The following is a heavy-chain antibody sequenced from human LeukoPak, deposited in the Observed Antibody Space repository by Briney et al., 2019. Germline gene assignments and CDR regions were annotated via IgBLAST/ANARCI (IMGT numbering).Heavy chain of an antibody. J-gene: IGHJ4*02. Sequence: KPSETLSLTCTVSGGSISSSSYYWGWIRQPPGKGLEWIGSIYYSGSTYYNPSLKSRVTISVDTSKNQFSLKLSSVTAADTAVYYCARQGAVAAFESWGQGTLVTVSS. D-gene: IGHD6-19*01. V-gene: IGHV4-39*01. CDR2: IYYSGST. CDR3: ARQGAVAAFES. CDR1: GGSISSSSYY.